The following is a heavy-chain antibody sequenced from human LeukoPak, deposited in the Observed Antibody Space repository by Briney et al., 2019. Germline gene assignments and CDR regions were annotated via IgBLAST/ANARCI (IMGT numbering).Heavy chain of an antibody. CDR3: ASPTVRYCSSTSCPYFDY. D-gene: IGHD2-2*01. J-gene: IGHJ4*02. Sequence: GGSLRLSCAASGFIFSSYAMSWVRQAPGKGLEWVSAISGSGGSTYYADSVKGRFTISRDNSKNTLYLQMNSLRAEDTAVCYCASPTVRYCSSTSCPYFDYWGQGTLVTVSS. CDR2: ISGSGGST. V-gene: IGHV3-23*01. CDR1: GFIFSSYA.